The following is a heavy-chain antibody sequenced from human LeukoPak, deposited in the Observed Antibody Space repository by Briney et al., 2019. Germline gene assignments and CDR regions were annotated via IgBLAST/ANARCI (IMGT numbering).Heavy chain of an antibody. V-gene: IGHV1-2*02. CDR3: ARDLHWFGELAAYHYYGMDV. Sequence: ASVKVSCKASGYTFTGYYMHWVRQAPGQGLEWMGWINPNSGGTNYAQKFQGRVTRTRDTSISTAYMELSRLRSDDTAMYYCARDLHWFGELAAYHYYGMDVWGQGTTVTVSS. CDR2: INPNSGGT. J-gene: IGHJ6*02. D-gene: IGHD3-10*01. CDR1: GYTFTGYY.